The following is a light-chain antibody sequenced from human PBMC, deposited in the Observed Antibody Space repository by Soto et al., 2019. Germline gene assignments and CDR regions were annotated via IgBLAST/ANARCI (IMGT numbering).Light chain of an antibody. Sequence: QSVLTQPASLSGSPGQSITISCIGTSSDVGGYRYVSWYQHHPDTAPKVIIYEVSSRPSGVSSRFSGSKSGNTAFLTISGLQPEDEADYYCSSYTKDAWVFGGGTKVTVL. CDR3: SSYTKDAWV. J-gene: IGLJ3*02. CDR2: EVS. CDR1: SSDVGGYRY. V-gene: IGLV2-14*01.